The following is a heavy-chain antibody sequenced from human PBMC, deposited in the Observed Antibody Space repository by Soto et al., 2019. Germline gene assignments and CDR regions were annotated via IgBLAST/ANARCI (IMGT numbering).Heavy chain of an antibody. D-gene: IGHD1-26*01. J-gene: IGHJ4*02. V-gene: IGHV1-69*05. CDR3: ARGLGPYYFDY. Sequence: ASVKVSCKASGGTFSSYAISWVRQAPGQGLEWMGGIIPIFGTANYAQKFQGRVTITRDTSASTAYMELSSLRSEDTAVYYCARGLGPYYFDYWGQGTLVTVSS. CDR1: GGTFSSYA. CDR2: IIPIFGTA.